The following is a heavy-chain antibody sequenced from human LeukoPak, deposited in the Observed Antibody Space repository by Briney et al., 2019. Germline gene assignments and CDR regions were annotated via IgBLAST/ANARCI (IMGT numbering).Heavy chain of an antibody. D-gene: IGHD1-26*01. CDR2: IYASGST. V-gene: IGHV4-61*08. J-gene: IGHJ4*02. CDR1: GGSINSGGSY. Sequence: PSETLSLTCTVSGGSINSGGSYWSWIRQHPGKGLEWIGRIYASGSTNYNPSLQSRVTMSVDTSKNQFSLKLSSVTAADTAVYYCARIGKVGAGNWAPFDYWGQGTLITVSS. CDR3: ARIGKVGAGNWAPFDY.